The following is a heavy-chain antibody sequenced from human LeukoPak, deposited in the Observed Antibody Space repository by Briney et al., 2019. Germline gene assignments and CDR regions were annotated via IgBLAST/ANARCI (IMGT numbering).Heavy chain of an antibody. Sequence: GGSLRLSCAASGFTFSSYSMNWFRQAPGKGLEWVSSISPSSTYIYYADSMKGRFTISRDNAKSSLYLQMNSLRAEDTAVYYCARDSVWRGPPIAVAGTDFWGRGTLVTVSS. CDR1: GFTFSSYS. CDR2: ISPSSTYI. D-gene: IGHD6-19*01. CDR3: ARDSVWRGPPIAVAGTDF. V-gene: IGHV3-21*01. J-gene: IGHJ4*02.